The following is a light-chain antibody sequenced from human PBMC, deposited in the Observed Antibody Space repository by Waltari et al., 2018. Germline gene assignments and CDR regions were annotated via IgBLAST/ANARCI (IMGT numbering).Light chain of an antibody. CDR2: RNT. CDR1: NSNIGSNY. CDR3: AAWDDSLRAWV. J-gene: IGLJ3*02. Sequence: QSVLIQPPSASETPGQRVTISFSGSNSNIGSNYVCWYQHLPGTAPELLIYRNTQRPSGVPDRFSGSKSDTSASLAISGLRSEDEADYYCAAWDDSLRAWVFGGGTKLTVL. V-gene: IGLV1-47*01.